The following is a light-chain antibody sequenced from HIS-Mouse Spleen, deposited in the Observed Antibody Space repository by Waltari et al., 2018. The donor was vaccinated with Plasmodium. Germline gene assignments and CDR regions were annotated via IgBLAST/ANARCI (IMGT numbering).Light chain of an antibody. Sequence: EIVLTQSPGTLSLSPGERATTSCRASQSVSRSYLAWYQQKPGQAPRLLIYGASSRATGIPDRFSGSGSGTDFTLTISRLEPEDFAVYYCQQYGSSPYTFGQGTKLEIK. CDR3: QQYGSSPYT. CDR2: GAS. J-gene: IGKJ2*01. CDR1: QSVSRSY. V-gene: IGKV3-20*01.